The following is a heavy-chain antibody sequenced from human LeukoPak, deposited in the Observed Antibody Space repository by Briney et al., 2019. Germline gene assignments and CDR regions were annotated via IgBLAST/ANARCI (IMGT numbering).Heavy chain of an antibody. CDR2: ISYDGSNK. CDR1: GFTFSSYG. CDR3: ARDGSRGYDFWSGYYRPYFDY. Sequence: GGSLRLSCAASGFTFSSYGMHWVRQAPGKGLEWVAVISYDGSNKYYADSVKGRFTISRDNSKNTLYLQMNSLRAEDTAVYYCARDGSRGYDFWSGYYRPYFDYWGQGTLVTVSS. V-gene: IGHV3-30*03. J-gene: IGHJ4*02. D-gene: IGHD3-3*01.